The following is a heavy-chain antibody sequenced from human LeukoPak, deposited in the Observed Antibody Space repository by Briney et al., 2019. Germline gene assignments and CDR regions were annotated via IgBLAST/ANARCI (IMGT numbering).Heavy chain of an antibody. CDR3: ARDRTGSY. J-gene: IGHJ4*02. CDR1: GGSISSYY. D-gene: IGHD1-14*01. V-gene: IGHV4-59*01. Sequence: SETLSLTCTVSGGSISSYYWSWIRQPPGKGLEWIGYIYYSGSTNYNPSLKSRVTISVDTSKNQFSLRLSSVTAADTAVYYCARDRTGSYWGQGTLVTVSS. CDR2: IYYSGST.